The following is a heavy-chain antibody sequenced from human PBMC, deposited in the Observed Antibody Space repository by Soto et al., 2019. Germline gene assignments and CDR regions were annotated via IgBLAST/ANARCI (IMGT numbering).Heavy chain of an antibody. CDR2: IYYSGST. J-gene: IGHJ6*02. Sequence: QVQLQESGPGLVKPSQTLSLTCTASGGSISSGGYYWSWIRQHPGKGLEWIGYIYYSGSTYYNPSLKSRVTISVDTSKNQFSLKLSSVTAADTAVYYCARDLDDYVWGSYRFYGMDVWGQGTTVTVSS. D-gene: IGHD3-16*02. V-gene: IGHV4-31*03. CDR1: GGSISSGGYY. CDR3: ARDLDDYVWGSYRFYGMDV.